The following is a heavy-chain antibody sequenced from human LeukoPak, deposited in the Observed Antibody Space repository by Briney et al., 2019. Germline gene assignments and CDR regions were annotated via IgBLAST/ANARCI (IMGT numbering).Heavy chain of an antibody. CDR1: GFTFSIYW. CDR3: ATDREKSLDY. V-gene: IGHV3-74*01. CDR2: INTDASSS. D-gene: IGHD3-10*01. J-gene: IGHJ4*02. Sequence: GGSLTLSCAASGFTFSIYWMHWVRQGPGRGLVWVSRINTDASSSSYADSVKSRFTISRDNAKNTLYLQMNSLRADDTAVYYCATDREKSLDYWGQGTLVTVSS.